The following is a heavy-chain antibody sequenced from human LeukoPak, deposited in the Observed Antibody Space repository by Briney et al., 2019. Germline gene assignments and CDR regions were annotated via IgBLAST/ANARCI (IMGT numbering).Heavy chain of an antibody. V-gene: IGHV3-33*01. Sequence: PGGSLRLSCAASGFTFSSYGMHWVRQAPGKGLEWVAVIWYDGSNKYYADSVKGRFTISRDNSKNTLYLQMNSLRAEDTAVYYCARDPGYSKFLGWFDPWGQGTLVTVSS. CDR1: GFTFSSYG. D-gene: IGHD6-13*01. CDR2: IWYDGSNK. J-gene: IGHJ5*02. CDR3: ARDPGYSKFLGWFDP.